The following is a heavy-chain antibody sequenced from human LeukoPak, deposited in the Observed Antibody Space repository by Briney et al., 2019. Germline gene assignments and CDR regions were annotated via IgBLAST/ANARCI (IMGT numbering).Heavy chain of an antibody. CDR3: ARVPRTVTSLNNWFDP. J-gene: IGHJ5*02. Sequence: ASVKVSCKASGYTFTSYDMNWVRQATGRGLEWMGWMNPNSGNTGYAQKFQGRVTITADKSTSTAYMELSSLRSEDTAVYYCARVPRTVTSLNNWFDPWGQGTLVTVSS. CDR2: MNPNSGNT. D-gene: IGHD4-17*01. V-gene: IGHV1-8*03. CDR1: GYTFTSYD.